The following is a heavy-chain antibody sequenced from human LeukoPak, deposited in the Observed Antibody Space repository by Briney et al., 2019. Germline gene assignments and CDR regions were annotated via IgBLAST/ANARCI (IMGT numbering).Heavy chain of an antibody. D-gene: IGHD3-10*01. J-gene: IGHJ4*02. CDR1: GFTFCSYE. CDR2: ISSSGSTI. V-gene: IGHV3-48*03. CDR3: ARDHYGSGSYGNY. Sequence: PGGSLRLSSAASGFTFCSYEMNWVRRAPAKGLEWFSYISSSGSTIYYADPVKGRFTIPKDNATNSPYLQINSRPAEDTAVYYCARDHYGSGSYGNYWGQGTLVTVSS.